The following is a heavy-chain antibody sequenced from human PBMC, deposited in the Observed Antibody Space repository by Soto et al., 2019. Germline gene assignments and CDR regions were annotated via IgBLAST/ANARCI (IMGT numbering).Heavy chain of an antibody. Sequence: SETLSLTCTVSGGSVSSGSYYWSWIRQPPGKGLEWIGYIYYSGSTNYNPSLKSRVTISVDTSKNQFSLKLSSVTAADTAVYYCARGGPHYYGSGSYYFNWFDPWGQGTLVTVSS. CDR3: ARGGPHYYGSGSYYFNWFDP. D-gene: IGHD3-10*01. CDR1: GGSVSSGSYY. J-gene: IGHJ5*02. CDR2: IYYSGST. V-gene: IGHV4-61*01.